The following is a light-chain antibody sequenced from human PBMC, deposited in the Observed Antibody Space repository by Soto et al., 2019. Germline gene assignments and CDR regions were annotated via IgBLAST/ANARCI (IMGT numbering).Light chain of an antibody. CDR1: SSDIGAFNY. CDR3: SSYTGGNTYWI. CDR2: EVS. Sequence: QSALTQPASVSGSPGQSITISCTGTSSDIGAFNYVSWYQQHPGKAPKVIIFEVSNRPSGVSSRFSGSKSGNTASLTISGLQPGDEADYHCSSYTGGNTYWIFGGGTKLTVL. J-gene: IGLJ3*02. V-gene: IGLV2-14*01.